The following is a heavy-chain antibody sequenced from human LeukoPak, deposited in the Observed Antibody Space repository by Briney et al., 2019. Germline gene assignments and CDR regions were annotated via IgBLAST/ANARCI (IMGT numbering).Heavy chain of an antibody. J-gene: IGHJ5*02. CDR2: IIPIFGTA. V-gene: IGHV1-69*05. D-gene: IGHD3-10*01. Sequence: SVKVSCKASGGTFSSYAISWVRQAPGQGLEWMGRIIPIFGTANYAQKFQGRVTITTDESTSTAYMELRSLRSDDTAVYYCARCRSGGYRFDPWGQGPWSPSPQ. CDR1: GGTFSSYA. CDR3: ARCRSGGYRFDP.